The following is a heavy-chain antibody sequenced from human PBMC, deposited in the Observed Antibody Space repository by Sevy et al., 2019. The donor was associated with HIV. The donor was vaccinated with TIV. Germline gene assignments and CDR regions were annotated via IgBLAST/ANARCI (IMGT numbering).Heavy chain of an antibody. D-gene: IGHD4-17*01. V-gene: IGHV3-23*01. CDR1: GFTFSSYA. CDR2: ISGSGGNT. J-gene: IGHJ4*02. CDR3: AKDRRYGDIGLFDY. Sequence: GGSLRLSCAASGFTFSSYAMSWVRQAPGKGLEWVSVISGSGGNTYYADSVKGRFTISRDNSKNRLYLQMNSLRAEDTAVYYWAKDRRYGDIGLFDYWGQGTLVTVSS.